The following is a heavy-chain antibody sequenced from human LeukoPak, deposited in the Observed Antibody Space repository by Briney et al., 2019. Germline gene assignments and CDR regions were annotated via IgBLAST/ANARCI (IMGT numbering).Heavy chain of an antibody. CDR2: TNHSGAT. CDR1: GGSFSGYY. CDR3: ARVRPLITMVRGVISH. J-gene: IGHJ4*02. Sequence: PSETLSLTCAVYGGSFSGYYWSWIRPPPGKGREWIGETNHSGATNYNTSLKSRVTISVDTSKNQFSLKLSSVTAADTAVYYCARVRPLITMVRGVISHWGQGTLVTVSS. D-gene: IGHD3-10*01. V-gene: IGHV4-34*01.